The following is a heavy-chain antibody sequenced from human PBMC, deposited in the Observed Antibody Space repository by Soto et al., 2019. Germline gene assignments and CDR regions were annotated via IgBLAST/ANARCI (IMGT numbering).Heavy chain of an antibody. Sequence: SETLSLTCTVSGGSISNYYWTWIRQPAGKGLQWIERIYTSGSTNYNPSLKSRITMSVDTSKNQFSLKLNSVTAADTALYYCARQTTYSSSWYDYWGLGTLVTVSS. CDR1: GGSISNYY. CDR2: IYTSGST. CDR3: ARQTTYSSSWYDY. J-gene: IGHJ5*01. V-gene: IGHV4-4*07. D-gene: IGHD6-13*01.